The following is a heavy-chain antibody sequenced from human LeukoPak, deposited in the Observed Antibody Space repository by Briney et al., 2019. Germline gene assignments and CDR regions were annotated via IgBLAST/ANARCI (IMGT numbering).Heavy chain of an antibody. CDR1: GFTFSSYW. CDR2: IKQDGSEK. D-gene: IGHD2-2*01. Sequence: GGSLRLSCAASGFTFSSYWMSWVRRAPGKGLEWVANIKQDGSEKFYVDSVRGRFTISRDNAKNLVFLQMNSLRAEDTAVYYCARDKLGDCGRTTCSDFDTWGQGTLVTVSS. V-gene: IGHV3-7*03. CDR3: ARDKLGDCGRTTCSDFDT. J-gene: IGHJ4*02.